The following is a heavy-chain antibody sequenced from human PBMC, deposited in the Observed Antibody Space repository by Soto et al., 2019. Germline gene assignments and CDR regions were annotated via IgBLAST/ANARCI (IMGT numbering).Heavy chain of an antibody. Sequence: GGSLRLSCAASGFTFGTYGMHWVRQAPGKGLEWVAGIWYDGSVKTYADSVKGRFSISRDNSQNTVYLQMNTLRAEDTAVYYCARADCGGQCPCDYWGQGTLVTVSS. V-gene: IGHV3-33*01. D-gene: IGHD2-21*01. CDR3: ARADCGGQCPCDY. CDR1: GFTFGTYG. CDR2: IWYDGSVK. J-gene: IGHJ4*02.